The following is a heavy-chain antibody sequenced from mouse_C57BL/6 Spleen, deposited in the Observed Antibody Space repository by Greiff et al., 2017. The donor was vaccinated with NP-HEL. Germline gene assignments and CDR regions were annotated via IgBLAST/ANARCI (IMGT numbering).Heavy chain of an antibody. CDR1: GYTFTSYG. Sequence: QVQLQQSGAELARHGASVKLSCKASGYTFTSYGISWVKQRTGQGLEWIGEIYPRSGNTYYNEKFKGKATLTADKSSSTAYMELRSLTSEDSAVYFCARGGGYGNYGYFDVWGTGTTVTVSS. V-gene: IGHV1-81*01. CDR2: IYPRSGNT. D-gene: IGHD2-1*01. CDR3: ARGGGYGNYGYFDV. J-gene: IGHJ1*03.